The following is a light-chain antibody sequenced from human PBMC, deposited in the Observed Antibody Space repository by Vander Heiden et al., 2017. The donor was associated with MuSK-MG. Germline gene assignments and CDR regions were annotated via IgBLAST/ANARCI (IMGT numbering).Light chain of an antibody. J-gene: IGKJ1*01. Sequence: DIQMTQSPSTLSAFVGDRVTITCRASQSISSWLAWYQQKPGKAPKLLIYKASTLESGVPSRFSGGGSGTEFTLTISSLQPDDFATYYCQQYKSYSWTFGQGTKVEIK. CDR2: KAS. V-gene: IGKV1-5*03. CDR1: QSISSW. CDR3: QQYKSYSWT.